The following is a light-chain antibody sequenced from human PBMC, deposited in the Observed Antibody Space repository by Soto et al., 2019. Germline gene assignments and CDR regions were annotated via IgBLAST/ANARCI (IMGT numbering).Light chain of an antibody. Sequence: VFTQSPGTLSLSPGERATLSCRASQSVSSSYLAWYQQPPGQAPRLLIYGASTRATGIPARLGGSGSGTEFTLTIRSMQSEDFAVYYCQQYNNWITFGQGTRLEIK. V-gene: IGKV3D-15*01. J-gene: IGKJ5*01. CDR1: QSVSSSY. CDR3: QQYNNWIT. CDR2: GAS.